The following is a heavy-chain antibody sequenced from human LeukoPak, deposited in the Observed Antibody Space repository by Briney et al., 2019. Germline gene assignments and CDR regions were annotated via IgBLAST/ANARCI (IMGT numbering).Heavy chain of an antibody. J-gene: IGHJ5*02. CDR1: GASISSYY. CDR2: IYDSGST. Sequence: PSETLSLTCAVAGASISSYYWSWIRQPPGKGLEWIGYIYDSGSTNYNPSLKSRVTISVDMSKNQFSLTLSSVTAADTAVYYCARHADFGRIRNGFDPWGQGTLVTVSS. V-gene: IGHV4-59*08. CDR3: ARHADFGRIRNGFDP. D-gene: IGHD3/OR15-3a*01.